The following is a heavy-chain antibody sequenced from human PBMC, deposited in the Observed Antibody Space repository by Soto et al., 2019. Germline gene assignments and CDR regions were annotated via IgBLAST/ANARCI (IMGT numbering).Heavy chain of an antibody. Sequence: SETLSLTCAVYGGSFSGYYWSWIRQPPGKGLEWIGEINHSGSTNYNPSLKSRVTISVDTSKNQFSLKLSSVTAADTAVYYCARFIVVVPAADYYYYYGMDVWGQGTTVTVSS. CDR3: ARFIVVVPAADYYYYYGMDV. CDR2: INHSGST. CDR1: GGSFSGYY. V-gene: IGHV4-34*01. J-gene: IGHJ6*02. D-gene: IGHD2-2*01.